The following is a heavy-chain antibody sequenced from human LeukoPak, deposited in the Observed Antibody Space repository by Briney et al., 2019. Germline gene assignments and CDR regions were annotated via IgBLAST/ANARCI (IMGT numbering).Heavy chain of an antibody. CDR3: ARGAYIQLWPYYFDY. Sequence: PGGSLRLSCAASVFTFSSYSMHWVRQAPGKGLEWVAVISYDGSNKYYADSVKGRFTISRDNSKNTLYLQMNSLRAEDTAVYYCARGAYIQLWPYYFDYWGQGTLVTVSS. J-gene: IGHJ4*02. CDR2: ISYDGSNK. CDR1: VFTFSSYS. D-gene: IGHD5-18*01. V-gene: IGHV3-30-3*01.